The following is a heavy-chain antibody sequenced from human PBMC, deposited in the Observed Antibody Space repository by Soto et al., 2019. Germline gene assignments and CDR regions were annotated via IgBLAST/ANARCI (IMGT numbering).Heavy chain of an antibody. CDR3: ARDSGYSYREI. V-gene: IGHV1-2*02. CDR1: GYTFTGYY. J-gene: IGHJ4*02. D-gene: IGHD3-10*01. CDR2: INPNSGGT. Sequence: GSSVKVSCKASGYTFTGYYMHWVRQAPGQGLEWMGWINPNSGGTNYAQKFQGRVTMTRDTSISTAYMELSRLRSDDTAVYYCARDSGYSYREIWGQVTLVIVSS.